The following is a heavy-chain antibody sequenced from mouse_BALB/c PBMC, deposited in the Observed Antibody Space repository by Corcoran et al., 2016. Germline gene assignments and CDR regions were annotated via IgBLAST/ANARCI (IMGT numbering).Heavy chain of an antibody. J-gene: IGHJ4*01. D-gene: IGHD2-14*01. Sequence: QVTLKESGPGILQPSQTLSLTCSFSGFSLSTSGMGVSWIRQPSGKGLEWLAHIYWDDDKRYNPSLKSRLTISKDTSRNQVFLKITSVDTADTATYYCARKRHDGVDYWGQGTSVTVSS. CDR3: ARKRHDGVDY. V-gene: IGHV8-12*01. CDR1: GFSLSTSGMG. CDR2: IYWDDDK.